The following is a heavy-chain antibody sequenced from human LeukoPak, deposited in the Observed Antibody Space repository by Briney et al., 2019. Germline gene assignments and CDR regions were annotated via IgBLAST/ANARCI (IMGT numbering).Heavy chain of an antibody. J-gene: IGHJ4*02. CDR2: ISAYNGNT. CDR3: ARMEMATAIFDY. CDR1: GYTFTSYA. Sequence: GASVKVSCKASGYTFTSYAINWVRQAPGQGLEWMGWISAYNGNTNYAQNLQGRVTMTTDTSTSTAYMELRSLRSDDTAMYYCARMEMATAIFDYWGQGTLVTVSS. V-gene: IGHV1-18*01. D-gene: IGHD5-24*01.